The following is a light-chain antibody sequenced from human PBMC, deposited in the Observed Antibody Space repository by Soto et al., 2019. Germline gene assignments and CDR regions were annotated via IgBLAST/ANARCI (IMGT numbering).Light chain of an antibody. CDR2: DAS. J-gene: IGKJ5*01. CDR3: QQFYDLPIT. CDR1: QDISDV. V-gene: IGKV1-33*01. Sequence: DIQLTQSPSALSASVGDRVTINCQASQDISDVLNWYQQQPGKAPKVLIYDASKLQTGVPSRFSGRGSGKDFTFTIGSLQPDDSGTYYCQQFYDLPITFGQGTRLAIK.